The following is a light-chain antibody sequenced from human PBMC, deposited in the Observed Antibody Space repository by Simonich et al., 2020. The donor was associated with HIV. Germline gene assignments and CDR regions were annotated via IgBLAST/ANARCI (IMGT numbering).Light chain of an antibody. CDR3: QSYDSTTWV. V-gene: IGLV6-57*01. CDR2: EDN. J-gene: IGLJ3*02. Sequence: NFMLTQSHSVSESPGKTVTISCTRSSGSIASSYVQWYQQRPGSSPTTVIYEDNQRPSGVPDRFSGSIDYSSNSASLTISGLKTEDEADYYCQSYDSTTWVFGGGTKLTVL. CDR1: SGSIASSY.